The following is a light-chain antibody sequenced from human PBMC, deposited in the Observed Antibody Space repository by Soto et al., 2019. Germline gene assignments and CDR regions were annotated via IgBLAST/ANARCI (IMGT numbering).Light chain of an antibody. CDR1: QSISSW. Sequence: DIQMTQSPSTLSASVGDRVTITCRASQSISSWLSWYQQKPGKAPKLLIYKASSLESGVPSRFIGSGSVTYFTLTINSLQPDDFATYYGQQYNSYPITCGQGRRLEIK. CDR3: QQYNSYPIT. V-gene: IGKV1-5*03. CDR2: KAS. J-gene: IGKJ5*01.